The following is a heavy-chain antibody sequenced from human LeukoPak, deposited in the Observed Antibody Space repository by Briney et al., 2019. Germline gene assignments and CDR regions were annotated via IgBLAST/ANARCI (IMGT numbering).Heavy chain of an antibody. CDR3: ARGVGWNYGDDAFDI. J-gene: IGHJ3*02. CDR1: GFTFSSYS. D-gene: IGHD4-17*01. Sequence: GGSLRPSCAASGFTFSSYSMNWVRQAPGKGLEWVSSISSSSSSYIYYADSVKGRFTISRDNAKNSLYLQMNSLRAEDTAVYYCARGVGWNYGDDAFDIWGQGTMVTVSS. V-gene: IGHV3-21*01. CDR2: ISSSSSSYI.